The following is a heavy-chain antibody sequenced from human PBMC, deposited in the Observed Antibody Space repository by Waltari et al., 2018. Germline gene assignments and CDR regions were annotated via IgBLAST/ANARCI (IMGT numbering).Heavy chain of an antibody. V-gene: IGHV4-61*09. J-gene: IGHJ4*02. D-gene: IGHD5-12*01. CDR2: IYTSWST. CDR3: ATGGHSGYDSTTFDY. Sequence: QVQLQESGPGLVKPSQTLSLTCTVSGGSISSGSYYWSWIRQPAGKGLEWIGYIYTSWSTNYHPSLKSRVTISVDTSKNQFSLKLSSVTAADTAVYYCATGGHSGYDSTTFDYWGQGTLVTVSS. CDR1: GGSISSGSYY.